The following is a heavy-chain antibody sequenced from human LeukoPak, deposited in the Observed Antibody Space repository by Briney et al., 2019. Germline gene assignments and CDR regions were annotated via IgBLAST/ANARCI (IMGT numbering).Heavy chain of an antibody. CDR1: GGSVGSGDYY. CDR2: IYYSGST. V-gene: IGHV4-30-4*08. CDR3: ALPPAGYCSGGSCYWRSGAFDI. D-gene: IGHD2-15*01. Sequence: SQTLSLTCTVSGGSVGSGDYYWTWVRQPPGKGLEWIGDIYYSGSTYYNPSLKSRVTISVDTSKNQFSLKLSSVTAADTAVYYCALPPAGYCSGGSCYWRSGAFDIWGQGTMVTVSS. J-gene: IGHJ3*02.